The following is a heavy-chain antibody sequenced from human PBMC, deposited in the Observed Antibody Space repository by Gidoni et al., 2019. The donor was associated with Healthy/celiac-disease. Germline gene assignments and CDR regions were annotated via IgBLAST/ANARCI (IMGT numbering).Heavy chain of an antibody. CDR1: GGSISSSSYY. CDR2: IYYSGST. D-gene: IGHD6-19*01. J-gene: IGHJ6*02. Sequence: QLQLQESGPGLVKPSETLSLTCTVSGGSISSSSYYWGWIRQPPGKGLEWIGSIYYSGSTYYNPSLKSRVTISVDTSKNQFSLKLSSVTAADTAVYYCAASIAVAGALYYYYYGMDVWGQGTTVTVSS. CDR3: AASIAVAGALYYYYYGMDV. V-gene: IGHV4-39*01.